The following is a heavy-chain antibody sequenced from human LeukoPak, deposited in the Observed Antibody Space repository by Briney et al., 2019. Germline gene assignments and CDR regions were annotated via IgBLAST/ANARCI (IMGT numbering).Heavy chain of an antibody. Sequence: ASVKVSCKASGGTFSSYAISWVRQAPGQGLEWMGIINPSGGSTSYAQKFQGRVTMTRDTSTSTVYMELSSLRSEDTAVYYCARGGSGGSWEYYFDYWGQGTLVTVSS. V-gene: IGHV1-46*01. CDR2: INPSGGST. D-gene: IGHD2-15*01. CDR1: GGTFSSYA. CDR3: ARGGSGGSWEYYFDY. J-gene: IGHJ4*02.